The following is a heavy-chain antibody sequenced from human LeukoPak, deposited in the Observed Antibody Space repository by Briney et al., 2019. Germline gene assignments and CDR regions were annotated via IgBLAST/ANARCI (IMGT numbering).Heavy chain of an antibody. Sequence: SETLSLTCIVSGGSISSYYWSWIRQPPGKGLEWIGYIYYSGSTNYNPSLKSRVTISVDTSKNQFSLKLSSVTAADTAVYYCARGSYYYDSSREAYAFDIWGQGTMVTVSS. D-gene: IGHD3-22*01. CDR2: IYYSGST. CDR3: ARGSYYYDSSREAYAFDI. J-gene: IGHJ3*02. CDR1: GGSISSYY. V-gene: IGHV4-59*01.